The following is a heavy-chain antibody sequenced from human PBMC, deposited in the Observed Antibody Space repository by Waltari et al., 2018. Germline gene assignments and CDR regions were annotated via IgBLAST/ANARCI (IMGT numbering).Heavy chain of an antibody. CDR3: ASLAGSGTSWYLDDY. D-gene: IGHD6-13*01. CDR2: IYNSWST. V-gene: IGHV4-59*01. CDR1: GGSISRYY. Sequence: QVQLQESGPRLVRPSATLSLPCTVPGGSISRYYWSWIRQPPGKGLEWIGHIYNSWSTDYNPSLKSRVTISTDTSRNQFSLKVRSVTAADTAVYYCASLAGSGTSWYLDDYWGQGILVTVSS. J-gene: IGHJ4*02.